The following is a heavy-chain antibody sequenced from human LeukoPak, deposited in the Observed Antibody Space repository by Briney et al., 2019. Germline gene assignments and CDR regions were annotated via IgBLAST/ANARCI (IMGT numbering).Heavy chain of an antibody. CDR3: ARDPYYYDSSGYYSTDY. D-gene: IGHD3-22*01. CDR2: ISDSTSSK. CDR1: RFTFSSYG. V-gene: IGHV3-48*02. J-gene: IGHJ4*02. Sequence: GGSLRLSCAASRFTFSSYGMNWVRQAPGKGLEWVSYISDSTSSKYYADSVKGRFTISRDNAKNPLYLQMNSLRDEDTAVYYCARDPYYYDSSGYYSTDYWGQGTLVTVSS.